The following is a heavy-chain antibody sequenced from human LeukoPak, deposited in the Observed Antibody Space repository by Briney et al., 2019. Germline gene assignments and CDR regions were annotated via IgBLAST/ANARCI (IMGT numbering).Heavy chain of an antibody. D-gene: IGHD4-17*01. CDR1: GGSISSSSYY. J-gene: IGHJ4*02. CDR3: ARHDSAPQGTVTTFLFDY. Sequence: PSETLSLTCTVSGGSISSSSYYWGWIRQPPGKGLEWIGSIYYSGSTYYNPSLKSRVTISVDTSKNPFSPKLSSVTAADTAVYYCARHDSAPQGTVTTFLFDYWGQGTLVTVSS. V-gene: IGHV4-39*01. CDR2: IYYSGST.